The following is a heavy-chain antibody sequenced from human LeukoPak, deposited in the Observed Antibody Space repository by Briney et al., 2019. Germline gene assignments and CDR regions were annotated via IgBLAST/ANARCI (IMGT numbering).Heavy chain of an antibody. V-gene: IGHV1-8*01. CDR1: GYTFTSYD. CDR2: MNPNSGNT. Sequence: ASVKVSCKAFGYTFTSYDINWVRQATGQGLEWMGWMNPNSGNTGYAQKFQGRVTITTDESTSTAYMELSSLRSEDTAVYYCARADSSGWYGVFDFWGQGTLVTVSS. CDR3: ARADSSGWYGVFDF. J-gene: IGHJ4*02. D-gene: IGHD6-19*01.